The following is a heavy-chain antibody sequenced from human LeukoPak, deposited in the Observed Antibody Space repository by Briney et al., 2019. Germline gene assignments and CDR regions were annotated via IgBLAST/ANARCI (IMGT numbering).Heavy chain of an antibody. CDR1: GYSISSGYY. CDR2: IYHSGST. Sequence: SETLSLTCTVSGYSISSGYYWGWIRQPPGKGLEWIGSIYHSGSTYYNPSLKSRVTISVDTSKNQFSLKLSSVTAADTAVYYCATCGYSYGYRDYYYYYGMDVWGQGTTVTVSS. V-gene: IGHV4-38-2*02. CDR3: ATCGYSYGYRDYYYYYGMDV. J-gene: IGHJ6*02. D-gene: IGHD5-18*01.